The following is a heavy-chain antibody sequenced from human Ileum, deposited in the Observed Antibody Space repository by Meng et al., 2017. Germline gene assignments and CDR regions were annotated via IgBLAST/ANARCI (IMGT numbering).Heavy chain of an antibody. D-gene: IGHD5/OR15-5a*01. CDR2: SYYDGSS. J-gene: IGHJ4*02. CDR3: TRGGFGYSVPFDF. CDR1: GASLSTGGYY. Sequence: QVQLQESGPGLVKPSQTLSLTGRVSGASLSTGGYYWGWIRQQPGKGLEWIGYSYYDGSSYYNPSLKSRPIISLDASKSQFSLRLTSMTAADTAIYYCTRGGFGYSVPFDFWGQGTLVTVSS. V-gene: IGHV4-31*03.